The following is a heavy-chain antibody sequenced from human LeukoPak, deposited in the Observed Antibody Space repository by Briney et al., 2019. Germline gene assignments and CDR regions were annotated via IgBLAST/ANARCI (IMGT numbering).Heavy chain of an antibody. CDR3: ATGKVGATWWLDP. D-gene: IGHD1-26*01. CDR2: IYYSGST. J-gene: IGHJ5*02. V-gene: IGHV4-59*12. Sequence: SETLSLTCTVSGGSISSYYWSWIRQPPGKGLEWIGYIYYSGSTNYNPSLKSRVTVLVDTPKNQFSLKLTSVTAADTAVYYCATGKVGATWWLDPWGQGTLVTVSS. CDR1: GGSISSYY.